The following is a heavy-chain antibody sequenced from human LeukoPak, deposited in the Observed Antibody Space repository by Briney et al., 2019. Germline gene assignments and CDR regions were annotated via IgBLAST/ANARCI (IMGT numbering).Heavy chain of an antibody. CDR2: ISSSSNTI. D-gene: IGHD2-15*01. CDR1: GFTFSIYS. Sequence: GGSVRLSCAASGFTFSIYSMNWVRQAPGKGLEWVSYISSSSNTIYYADSVKGRFTISRDNAKNSVYLQMSSLRDEDTAVYYCARDRGYFSYWGQGTVDTVSS. V-gene: IGHV3-48*02. CDR3: ARDRGYFSY. J-gene: IGHJ1*01.